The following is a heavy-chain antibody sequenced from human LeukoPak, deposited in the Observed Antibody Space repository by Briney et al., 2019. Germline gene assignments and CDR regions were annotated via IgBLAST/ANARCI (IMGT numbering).Heavy chain of an antibody. CDR2: ISYDGSNK. J-gene: IGHJ4*02. D-gene: IGHD4-17*01. V-gene: IGHV3-30-3*01. CDR3: ASRQPPDYGDYGPFDY. Sequence: GRSLRLSCAASGFTFSSYAMHWVRQAPGKGLEWVAVISYDGSNKYYADSVKGRFTISRDNSTNTLYLQMNSLRAEDTAVYYCASRQPPDYGDYGPFDYWGQGTLVTVSS. CDR1: GFTFSSYA.